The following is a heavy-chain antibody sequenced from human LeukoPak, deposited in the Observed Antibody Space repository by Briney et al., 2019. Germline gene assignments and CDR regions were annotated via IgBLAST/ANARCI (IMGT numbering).Heavy chain of an antibody. J-gene: IGHJ4*02. V-gene: IGHV4-39*07. CDR2: IYYSGSS. Sequence: ASETLSLTCTVSGGSISSSSYYWGWIRQPPGKGLEWIGSIYYSGSSYYNPSLKSRVTISVDTSKNQFSLKLSSVTAADTAVYYCARRGYYYDSSGYYYPFDYWGQGTLVTVSS. D-gene: IGHD3-22*01. CDR3: ARRGYYYDSSGYYYPFDY. CDR1: GGSISSSSYY.